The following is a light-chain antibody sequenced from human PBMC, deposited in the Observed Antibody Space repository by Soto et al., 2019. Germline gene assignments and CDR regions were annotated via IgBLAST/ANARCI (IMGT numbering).Light chain of an antibody. CDR2: AAS. Sequence: IQMTQSPSSLSASVGDRVTITCRASQSISSYLNWYQQKPGKAPKLLIYAASSLQSGVPSRFSGSESGTDFTLTISSLQPEDFATYYCQQTSSIPLTFGGGTKVKIE. CDR3: QQTSSIPLT. J-gene: IGKJ4*01. CDR1: QSISSY. V-gene: IGKV1-39*01.